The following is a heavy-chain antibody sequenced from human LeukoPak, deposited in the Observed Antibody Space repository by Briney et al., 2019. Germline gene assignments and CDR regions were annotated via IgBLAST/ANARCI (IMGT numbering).Heavy chain of an antibody. Sequence: PGGSLRLSCAASGFSFSGYGMHWVRQVPGKGLEWVAFIRYDGSTKFYTDSVKGRFAISSDNSKNTLSLQMNSLRTEDTAVYYCAALHTGTFVDYWGQGTLVTVSS. D-gene: IGHD4-17*01. J-gene: IGHJ4*02. CDR2: IRYDGSTK. CDR3: AALHTGTFVDY. CDR1: GFSFSGYG. V-gene: IGHV3-30*02.